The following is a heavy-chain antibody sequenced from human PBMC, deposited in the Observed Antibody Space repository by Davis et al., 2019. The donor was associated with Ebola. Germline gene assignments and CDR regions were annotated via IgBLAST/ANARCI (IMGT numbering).Heavy chain of an antibody. CDR1: DYTLREIS. V-gene: IGHV1-24*01. CDR2: FNPEDGES. J-gene: IGHJ4*02. CDR3: SRYYYHSTSLQPIFDY. Sequence: ASVKVSCKVSDYTLREISMHWVRQAPGIGLEWMGNFNPEDGESIYAQKFQGRVTMTEDTSTNTAYMELSSLRSEDTAVYYCSRYYYHSTSLQPIFDYWGQGTLVTVSS. D-gene: IGHD3-22*01.